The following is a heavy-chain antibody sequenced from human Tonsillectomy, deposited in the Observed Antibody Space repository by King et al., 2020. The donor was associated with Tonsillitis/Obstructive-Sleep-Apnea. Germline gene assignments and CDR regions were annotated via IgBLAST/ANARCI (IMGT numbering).Heavy chain of an antibody. J-gene: IGHJ5*02. CDR1: EFTFSDYW. CDR3: ARESPVGGFAP. Sequence: VQLVESGGGLVQPGGSLRLSCAASEFTFSDYWMHWVRQAPGKGLVWVSRINSDGSSTSYADSVKGRFTISRDNAKNTLYLQMNSLRAEDTAVYYCARESPVGGFAPWGQGTLVTVSS. V-gene: IGHV3-74*01. CDR2: INSDGSST.